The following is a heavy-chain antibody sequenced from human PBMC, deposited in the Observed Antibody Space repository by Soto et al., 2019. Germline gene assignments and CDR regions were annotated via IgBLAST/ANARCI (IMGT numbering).Heavy chain of an antibody. Sequence: EVQLLESGGGLVQPGGSLRLSCAASGFTFSNYAMHWVRQAPEKGLEWVSSIRGSSSSTFYADSVKGRFSISRDNSKNTLYVQMNNLRPEDTAVYYCAKDGGSFYIEFETWGQGTVVIVSS. D-gene: IGHD3-10*01. J-gene: IGHJ3*01. CDR1: GFTFSNYA. V-gene: IGHV3-23*01. CDR2: IRGSSSST. CDR3: AKDGGSFYIEFET.